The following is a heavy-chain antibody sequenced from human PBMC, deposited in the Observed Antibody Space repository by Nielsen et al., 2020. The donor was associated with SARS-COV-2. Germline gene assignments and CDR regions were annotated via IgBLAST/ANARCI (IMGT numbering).Heavy chain of an antibody. CDR3: ARPGVSCSSTSCYEGNYYYYGMDV. CDR2: IDPSDSYT. D-gene: IGHD2-2*01. J-gene: IGHJ6*02. Sequence: GESLKISCKGSGYSFTSYWIGWVRQMPGKGLEWMGRIDPSDSYTNYSPSFQGHVTISADKSISTAYLQWSSLKASDTAMYYCARPGVSCSSTSCYEGNYYYYGMDVWGQGTTVTVSS. CDR1: GYSFTSYW. V-gene: IGHV5-10-1*01.